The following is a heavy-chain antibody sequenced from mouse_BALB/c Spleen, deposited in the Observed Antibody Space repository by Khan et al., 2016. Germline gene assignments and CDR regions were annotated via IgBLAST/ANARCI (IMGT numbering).Heavy chain of an antibody. CDR2: INTNTGET. D-gene: IGHD1-1*01. CDR3: ATGINTVIATRWKY. CDR1: GYTFTNFG. V-gene: IGHV9-3-1*01. Sequence: QIQLVQSGPELKKPGETVKISCKASGYTFTNFGINWVRQAPGKGLEWMDWINTNTGETTYADDFKGRFAFSLETSASTAYLQINNLKNEDTATNFCATGINTVIATRWKYGGGGTTRTVSA. J-gene: IGHJ2*01.